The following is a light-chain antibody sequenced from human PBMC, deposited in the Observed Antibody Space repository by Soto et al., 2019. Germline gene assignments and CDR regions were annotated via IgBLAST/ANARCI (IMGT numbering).Light chain of an antibody. CDR2: AAS. CDR1: QGISSY. V-gene: IGKV1-9*01. J-gene: IGKJ4*01. CDR3: QQLNSYLLT. Sequence: IQLTQSPSSLSASVGDRVTITCRASQGISSYLAWYQQKPGQAPKLLIYAASTLQSGVPSRFSGSGSGTDFTLTISSLQPEDFATYYCQQLNSYLLTFGGGTKVEIK.